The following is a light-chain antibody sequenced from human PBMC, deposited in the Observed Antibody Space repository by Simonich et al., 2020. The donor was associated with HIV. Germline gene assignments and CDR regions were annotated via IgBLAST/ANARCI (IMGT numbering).Light chain of an antibody. Sequence: DIVMTQSPLSLPVTPGEPASISCRSSQSVLHSNGNNYLDWYLQKPWPSPQLLIYLGSNRASGVPDRFSGSGSGTDVTLKMSRVEAEDVGVYYCMQSLQTITFGQGTRLEIK. CDR2: LGS. CDR3: MQSLQTIT. CDR1: QSVLHSNGNNY. V-gene: IGKV2-28*01. J-gene: IGKJ5*01.